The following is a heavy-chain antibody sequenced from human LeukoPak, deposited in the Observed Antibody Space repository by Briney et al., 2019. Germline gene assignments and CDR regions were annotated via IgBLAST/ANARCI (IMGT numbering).Heavy chain of an antibody. CDR3: AKEGDYYGSGSYRDGFDI. CDR1: GFTYSFNTYS. Sequence: PGGSLRLSCAASGFTYSFNTYSMNWVRQAPGKGLEWVAFIRYDGINKCYADSVKGRFTISRDSFKNTLYLQMNSLRPEDTAVYYCAKEGDYYGSGSYRDGFDIWGQGTRATVSS. D-gene: IGHD3-10*01. V-gene: IGHV3-30*02. J-gene: IGHJ3*02. CDR2: IRYDGINK.